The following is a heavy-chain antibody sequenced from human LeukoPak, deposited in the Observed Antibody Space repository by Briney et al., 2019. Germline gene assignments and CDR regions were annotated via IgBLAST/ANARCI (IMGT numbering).Heavy chain of an antibody. V-gene: IGHV3-30*02. CDR2: IRYDGSNK. Sequence: GGSLRLSCAASGFTFSSYGMHWVRQAPGKGLEWVAFIRYDGSNKYYADSVKGRFTISRDNSKNTLYLQMNSLRAEDTAVYYCAKRYSSGWTDYWGQGTLVTVSS. D-gene: IGHD6-19*01. CDR3: AKRYSSGWTDY. CDR1: GFTFSSYG. J-gene: IGHJ4*02.